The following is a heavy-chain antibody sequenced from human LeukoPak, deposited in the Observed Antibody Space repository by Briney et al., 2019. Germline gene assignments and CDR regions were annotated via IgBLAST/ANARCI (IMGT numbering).Heavy chain of an antibody. J-gene: IGHJ4*02. CDR1: GYTLTELS. D-gene: IGHD6-19*01. Sequence: SVKVSCKVSGYTLTELSMHWVRQAPGKGLEWMGWMNPNSGNTGYAQKFQGRVTITRNTSISTAYMELSSLRSEDTAVYYCARGMPYSTGWSHFDCWGQGTLVTVSS. CDR2: MNPNSGNT. V-gene: IGHV1-8*03. CDR3: ARGMPYSTGWSHFDC.